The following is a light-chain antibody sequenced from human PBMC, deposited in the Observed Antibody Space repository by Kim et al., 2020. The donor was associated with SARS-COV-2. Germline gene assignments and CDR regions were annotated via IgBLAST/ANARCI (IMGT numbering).Light chain of an antibody. V-gene: IGLV1-47*01. CDR1: SSNIGSNY. CDR2: RNN. J-gene: IGLJ3*02. Sequence: RVTISCSGSSSNIGSNYIYWYQQLPGTAPKLLIYRNNQRPSGVPDRFSGSKSGTSASLAISGLRSEDEADYYCAAWDDSLSGSWVFGGGTKLTVL. CDR3: AAWDDSLSGSWV.